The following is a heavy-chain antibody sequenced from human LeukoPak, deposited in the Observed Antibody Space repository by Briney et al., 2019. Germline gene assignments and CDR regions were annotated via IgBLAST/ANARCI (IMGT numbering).Heavy chain of an antibody. Sequence: GGSLRLSCAASGFTFDDYAMHWVRQAPGKGLEWVSGISWNSVTIVYADSVKGRFTIPRDNAKNSLYLQMNSLRAEDMALYYCAKDEFVASDFTGAFDIWGQGTMVTVSS. J-gene: IGHJ3*02. V-gene: IGHV3-9*03. CDR1: GFTFDDYA. D-gene: IGHD2-8*02. CDR3: AKDEFVASDFTGAFDI. CDR2: ISWNSVTI.